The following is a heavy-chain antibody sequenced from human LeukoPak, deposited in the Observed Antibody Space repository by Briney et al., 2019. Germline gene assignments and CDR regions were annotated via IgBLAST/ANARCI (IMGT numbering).Heavy chain of an antibody. V-gene: IGHV4-39*01. J-gene: IGHJ3*02. CDR3: ASLPLRFLEWLYAFDI. Sequence: SETLSLTCTVSGGSISSSSYYWGWIRRPPGKGLEWVGSIYYSGSTYYNPSLKSRFTISVDTSKNQFSLKLSSVTAADTAVYYCASLPLRFLEWLYAFDIWGQGTMVTVSS. D-gene: IGHD3-3*01. CDR1: GGSISSSSYY. CDR2: IYYSGST.